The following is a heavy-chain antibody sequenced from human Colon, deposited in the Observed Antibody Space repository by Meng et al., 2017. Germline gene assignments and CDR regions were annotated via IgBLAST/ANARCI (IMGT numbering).Heavy chain of an antibody. J-gene: IGHJ4*02. CDR3: ARNPVIPDARTFDF. V-gene: IGHV4-30-4*01. CDR1: GGSINSADYY. Sequence: QVQLQESGPGGVKPSQTLSLPCTISGGSINSADYYWNWIRQSPGKGLEWLGYIHSSGNTYYTPSLKSRLTMSLDTSKNQFSLRLTSVTAADTAVYYCARNPVIPDARTFDFWGQGALVTVSS. CDR2: IHSSGNT. D-gene: IGHD2-2*01.